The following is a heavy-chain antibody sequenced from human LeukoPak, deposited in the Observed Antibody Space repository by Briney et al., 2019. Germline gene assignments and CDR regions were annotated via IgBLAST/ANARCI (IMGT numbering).Heavy chain of an antibody. CDR3: ARIAWDAFDI. D-gene: IGHD2-15*01. CDR2: IWYDGSNK. V-gene: IGHV3-33*01. CDR1: GFTFSSYG. Sequence: GRSLRLSCAASGFTFSSYGMHWVRQAPGKGLEWVAVIWYDGSNKYYADSVKGRSTISRDNSKNTLYLQMNSLRAEDTAVYYCARIAWDAFDIWGQGTMVTVSS. J-gene: IGHJ3*02.